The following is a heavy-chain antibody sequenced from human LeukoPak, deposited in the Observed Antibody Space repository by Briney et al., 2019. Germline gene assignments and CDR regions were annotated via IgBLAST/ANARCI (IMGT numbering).Heavy chain of an antibody. CDR3: ARDRVIAAAGIYWYFDL. J-gene: IGHJ2*01. CDR1: DYTFTSYG. CDR2: ISAYNGNT. D-gene: IGHD6-13*01. Sequence: ASVKVSCKASDYTFTSYGISWVRQAPGQGLEWMGWISAYNGNTNYAQKLQGRVTMTTDTSTSTAYMELRSLRSDDTAVYYCARDRVIAAAGIYWYFDLWGRGTLVTVSS. V-gene: IGHV1-18*01.